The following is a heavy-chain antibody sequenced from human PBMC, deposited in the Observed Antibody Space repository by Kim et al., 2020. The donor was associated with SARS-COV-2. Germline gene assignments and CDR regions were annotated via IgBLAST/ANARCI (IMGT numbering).Heavy chain of an antibody. D-gene: IGHD1-1*01. Sequence: ASVKVSCKASGYTFTSYDINWVRQATGQGLEWMGWMNPNSGNTGYAQKFQGRVTMTRNTSISTAYMELSSLRSEDTAVYYCVRDALDLYYYYGMDVWGQGTTVTVSS. J-gene: IGHJ6*02. CDR3: VRDALDLYYYYGMDV. CDR1: GYTFTSYD. CDR2: MNPNSGNT. V-gene: IGHV1-8*01.